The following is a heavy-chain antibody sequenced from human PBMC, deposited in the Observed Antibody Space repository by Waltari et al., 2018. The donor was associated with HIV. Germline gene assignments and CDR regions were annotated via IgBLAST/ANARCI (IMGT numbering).Heavy chain of an antibody. Sequence: EVHLVESGGGLVQPGRSLRLSCAASGFTFDDYAMHWVRQAPGKGLEWVAGISWNSGFIGYADSVKGRFTISRDNAKNSLYLQMNSLRTEDTALYYCAREVGVGSGWPIDYWGQGSLVTVSS. J-gene: IGHJ4*02. V-gene: IGHV3-9*01. CDR3: AREVGVGSGWPIDY. CDR2: ISWNSGFI. CDR1: GFTFDDYA. D-gene: IGHD6-19*01.